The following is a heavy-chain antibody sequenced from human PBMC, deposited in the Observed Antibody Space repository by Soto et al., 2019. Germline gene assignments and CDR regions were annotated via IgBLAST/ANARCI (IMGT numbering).Heavy chain of an antibody. Sequence: ASVKVSCKASVYIFTNHYIHWLRLAPGQGLEWMGIINPSGGSTNYLQKFQGRITMTRDTSTSTVYMELSSLRSEDTAVYFCARADYYDSSGFYYDCWGQGSLVTVSS. CDR2: INPSGGST. D-gene: IGHD3-22*01. J-gene: IGHJ4*02. CDR1: VYIFTNHY. V-gene: IGHV1-46*01. CDR3: ARADYYDSSGFYYDC.